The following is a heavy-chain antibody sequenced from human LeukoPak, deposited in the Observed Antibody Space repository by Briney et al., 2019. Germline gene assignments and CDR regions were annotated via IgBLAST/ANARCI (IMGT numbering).Heavy chain of an antibody. J-gene: IGHJ4*02. Sequence: SETLSLNCTVSGGSVSRNSDYWGWIRQPPGKGLEWIGSIYYGGSTYYNPSLKSRVTISVDASKNQFPLMVSSVTVADTGVYYCARGPGSYNDYWGQGTLVTVSS. D-gene: IGHD1-26*01. CDR1: GGSVSRNSDY. CDR2: IYYGGST. CDR3: ARGPGSYNDY. V-gene: IGHV4-39*06.